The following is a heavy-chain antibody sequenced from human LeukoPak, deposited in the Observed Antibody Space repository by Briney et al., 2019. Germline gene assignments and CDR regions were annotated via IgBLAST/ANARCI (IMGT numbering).Heavy chain of an antibody. CDR1: GGFISSHY. V-gene: IGHV4-59*11. Sequence: SETLSLTCTVSGGFISSHYWSWIRQPPGKGLEWIGYIYYSGSTNYNPSLKSRVTISVDTSKNQFSLKLSSVTAADTAAYYCARGHGSSIWGWGQGTLVTVSS. CDR3: ARGHGSSIWG. D-gene: IGHD6-6*01. CDR2: IYYSGST. J-gene: IGHJ4*02.